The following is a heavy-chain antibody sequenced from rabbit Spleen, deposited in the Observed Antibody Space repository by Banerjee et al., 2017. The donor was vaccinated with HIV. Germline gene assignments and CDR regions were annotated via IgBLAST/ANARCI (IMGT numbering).Heavy chain of an antibody. CDR3: ASHENGDDYAFNF. Sequence: QEQLVESGGGLVKPGASLTLTCAASGFSFSSSYYMCWVRQAPGKGLEWIACIDSGNSGSPYYANWAKGRFTISKTSSTTVTLQITSLTPADTATYFCASHENGDDYAFNFWGPGTLVTVS. V-gene: IGHV1S45*01. CDR2: IDSGNSGSP. D-gene: IGHD6-1*01. CDR1: GFSFSSSYY. J-gene: IGHJ4*01.